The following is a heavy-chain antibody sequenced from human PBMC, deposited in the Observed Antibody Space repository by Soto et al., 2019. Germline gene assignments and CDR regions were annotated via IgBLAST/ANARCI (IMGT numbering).Heavy chain of an antibody. CDR2: MSGSSSTT. D-gene: IGHD1-7*01. CDR3: AKNQERELPRVIDF. V-gene: IGHV3-23*01. CDR1: GLTFSNYA. J-gene: IGHJ4*02. Sequence: LRLSCATSGLTFSNYAISLVRQSPGGGLEWVSSMSGSSSTTYYADSVRGRFTISRDRSKNTLYLQMSSLRAEDTALYYCAKNQERELPRVIDFWGQGTLVTVSS.